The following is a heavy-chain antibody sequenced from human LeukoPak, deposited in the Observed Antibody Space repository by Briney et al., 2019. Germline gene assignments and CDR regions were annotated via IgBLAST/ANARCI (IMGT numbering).Heavy chain of an antibody. V-gene: IGHV4-4*07. CDR1: GGSISSYY. D-gene: IGHD5-18*01. Sequence: SETLSLTCTVSGGSISSYYWSWIRQPAGKGLEWIGRIYTSGSTNYNPSLKSRVTMSVDTSKNQFSLKLSSVTAADTAVYYCARGFGDTAMAPFDYWGQGTLVTVSS. J-gene: IGHJ4*02. CDR3: ARGFGDTAMAPFDY. CDR2: IYTSGST.